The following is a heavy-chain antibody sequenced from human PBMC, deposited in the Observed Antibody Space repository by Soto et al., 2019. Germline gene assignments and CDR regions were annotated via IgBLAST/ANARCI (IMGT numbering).Heavy chain of an antibody. D-gene: IGHD6-19*01. CDR3: AKPAFIAVAAPYY. V-gene: IGHV3-30*18. CDR1: GVTFSSYG. Sequence: PGGSLRLSCAASGVTFSSYGMHWVRQAPGKGLEWVAVISYDGSNKYYADSVKGRFTISRDNSKNTLYLQMNSLRAEDTAVYYWAKPAFIAVAAPYYSGQGTVVTVSS. CDR2: ISYDGSNK. J-gene: IGHJ4*02.